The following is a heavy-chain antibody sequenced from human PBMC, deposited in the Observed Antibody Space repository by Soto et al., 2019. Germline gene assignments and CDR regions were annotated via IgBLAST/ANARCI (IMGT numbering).Heavy chain of an antibody. CDR2: IYYSGST. D-gene: IGHD4-4*01. CDR1: GGSISSGDYY. V-gene: IGHV4-30-4*01. Sequence: SETLSLTCTVSGGSISSGDYYWSWISQPPGKGLEWIGYIYYSGSTCYNPSLKSRVTISVDTSKNQFSMKLSSVTAADTAVYYCARAKSNYEWVDHWGQGTLVTVSS. CDR3: ARAKSNYEWVDH. J-gene: IGHJ4*02.